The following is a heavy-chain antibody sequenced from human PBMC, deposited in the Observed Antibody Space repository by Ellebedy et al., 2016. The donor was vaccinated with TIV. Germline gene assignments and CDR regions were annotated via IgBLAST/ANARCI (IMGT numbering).Heavy chain of an antibody. Sequence: MPSETLSLTCTVSGGSISPYYWSWIRQPPGKGLEWIGYISYSESTNYNPSLQSRVTISVDTSKNQFSLKLSSVTAADTAVYYCARHIPGTFGVVMEPLDYWGQGTLVTVSS. J-gene: IGHJ4*02. CDR2: ISYSEST. V-gene: IGHV4-59*08. D-gene: IGHD3-3*01. CDR3: ARHIPGTFGVVMEPLDY. CDR1: GGSISPYY.